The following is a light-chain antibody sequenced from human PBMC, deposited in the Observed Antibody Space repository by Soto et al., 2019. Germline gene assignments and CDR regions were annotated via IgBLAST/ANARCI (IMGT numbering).Light chain of an antibody. V-gene: IGLV2-14*01. CDR3: SSNTSTYSYV. Sequence: QSVLTQPASVSGSPGQSITISCTGTSSDVGGYTYVSWYQQHPGKAPKLMIYDVSSRPSGVSDRFSGSKSGNTASLTISGLQSEDEADYYCSSNTSTYSYVFRTGTKVPVL. J-gene: IGLJ1*01. CDR2: DVS. CDR1: SSDVGGYTY.